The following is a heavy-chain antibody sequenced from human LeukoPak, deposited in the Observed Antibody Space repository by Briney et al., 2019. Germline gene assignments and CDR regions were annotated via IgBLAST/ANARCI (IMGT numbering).Heavy chain of an antibody. CDR3: AKDLSGSELTHFDY. J-gene: IGHJ4*02. CDR1: GFTFSSYA. CDR2: ISGSGGST. D-gene: IGHD5-12*01. Sequence: GGSLRLSCAASGFTFSSYAMSWVRQAPGKGLEWVSAISGSGGSTYYADSVKGRFTISRDNSKNTLYLQMNRLRAEDTAVYYCAKDLSGSELTHFDYWGQGTLVTVSS. V-gene: IGHV3-23*01.